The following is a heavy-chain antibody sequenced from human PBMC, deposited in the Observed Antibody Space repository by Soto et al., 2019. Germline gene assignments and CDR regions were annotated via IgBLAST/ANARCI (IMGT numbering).Heavy chain of an antibody. CDR2: ITGRSAVP. J-gene: IGHJ5*02. D-gene: IGHD3-16*01. Sequence: EGQLLQSGGDLVQPGGPLRLSCAGSGLTLRSYAMTWIRQPPEKGLEWVSTITGRSAVPSYADSVNGRFTVSRDNSKNTLYLQMNSLRPDDTAIYYCAKGGPFTGGFDPWGQGTLVTVSA. CDR3: AKGGPFTGGFDP. CDR1: GLTLRSYA. V-gene: IGHV3-23*01.